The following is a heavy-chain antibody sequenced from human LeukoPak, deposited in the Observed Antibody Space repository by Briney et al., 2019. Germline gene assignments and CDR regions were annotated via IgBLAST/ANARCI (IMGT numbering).Heavy chain of an antibody. CDR3: ARDYGDHRVDY. CDR1: SGSISRGAYY. V-gene: IGHV4-39*06. D-gene: IGHD4-17*01. CDR2: IHYSGKT. Sequence: SETLSLTCTVSSGSISRGAYYWGWIRQPPGKGLEWIGTIHYSGKTYYNPSLKSRITISIDTSKKQFALKLSSVTAADTAVYYCARDYGDHRVDYWGQGTLVTVSS. J-gene: IGHJ4*02.